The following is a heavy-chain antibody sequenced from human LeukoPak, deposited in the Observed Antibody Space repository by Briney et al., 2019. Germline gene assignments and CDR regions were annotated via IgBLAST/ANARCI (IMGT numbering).Heavy chain of an antibody. Sequence: AGGSLRLSCAASGFTFNIFAMSWVRQAPGKGLEWVSTIGSTPTYYADSVKGRFTISRDNAKNTLYLQMNSLRAEDTAVYYCARVGRAAAGCDYWGQGTLVTVSS. CDR1: GFTFNIFA. J-gene: IGHJ4*02. CDR3: ARVGRAAAGCDY. D-gene: IGHD6-13*01. V-gene: IGHV3-23*01. CDR2: IGSTPT.